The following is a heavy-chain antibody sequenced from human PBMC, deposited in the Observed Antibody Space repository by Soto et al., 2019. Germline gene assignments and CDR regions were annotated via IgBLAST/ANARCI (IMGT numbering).Heavy chain of an antibody. Sequence: EVQLVEAGGGLVQPGGSLRLSCAASGFTFRGYSMHWLRQAPGQGLEWVSYISSSSSTIYYADSVKGRFTISRDDAKDSLYLQMNSLRDEDTAVYSCARDIGCSGGSCYYYGMDVWGQGTTVTVSS. CDR2: ISSSSSTI. CDR1: GFTFRGYS. V-gene: IGHV3-48*02. D-gene: IGHD2-15*01. CDR3: ARDIGCSGGSCYYYGMDV. J-gene: IGHJ6*02.